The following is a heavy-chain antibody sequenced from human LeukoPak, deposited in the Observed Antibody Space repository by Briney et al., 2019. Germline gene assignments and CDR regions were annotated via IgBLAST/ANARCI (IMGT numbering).Heavy chain of an antibody. CDR2: ISGSSGLT. CDR1: GFTFSNHA. Sequence: GGSLRLSCAASGFTFSNHAMSWFRKAPGRGLEWVSAISGSSGLTYYADSVKGRFTISRDNSKNTLFLQMNSLRAEDTAVYYCARRGESTTYGDYRFDYWGQGTLVTVSS. J-gene: IGHJ4*02. V-gene: IGHV3-23*01. CDR3: ARRGESTTYGDYRFDY. D-gene: IGHD4-17*01.